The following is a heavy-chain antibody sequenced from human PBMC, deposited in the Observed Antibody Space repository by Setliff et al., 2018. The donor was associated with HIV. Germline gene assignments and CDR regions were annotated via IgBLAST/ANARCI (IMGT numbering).Heavy chain of an antibody. V-gene: IGHV1-18*01. Sequence: WASVKVSCKPSDYIFLSYGISWVRQAPGQGLEWMGWVSPYNGDTKYAQKFQGRVTMTTDTSARTGYMEMRNLRSDDTAVYYCARYNFWSGYESDYWGQGTRVTVSS. CDR1: DYIFLSYG. J-gene: IGHJ4*02. CDR3: ARYNFWSGYESDY. CDR2: VSPYNGDT. D-gene: IGHD3-3*01.